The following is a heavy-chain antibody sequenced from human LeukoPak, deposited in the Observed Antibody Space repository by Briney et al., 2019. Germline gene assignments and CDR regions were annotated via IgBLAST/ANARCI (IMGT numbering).Heavy chain of an antibody. CDR2: IIPIFGKA. J-gene: IGHJ5*02. D-gene: IGHD2-2*01. V-gene: IGHV1-69*13. Sequence: SVKVSCKASRGTFSSYAISWVRQAPGQGLEWMGGIIPIFGKANYAQKFKGRVTITADESTSTAYMELSSLRSDDTAVYYCARDRRGRYCSSISCYLGCFDPWGQGTLVTVSS. CDR3: ARDRRGRYCSSISCYLGCFDP. CDR1: RGTFSSYA.